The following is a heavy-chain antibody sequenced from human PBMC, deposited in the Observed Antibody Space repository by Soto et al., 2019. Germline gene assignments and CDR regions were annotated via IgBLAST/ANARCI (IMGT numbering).Heavy chain of an antibody. Sequence: ETLSLTCVVSGGSISSTNWWTLVRQTPGKGLEWIGEIYHTGSTKYKPALKNRVNISLDKSNNQLSLNLKSVTAADTSVYYCATLPPRIVVVVLPIPSWGQGTLVTVS. CDR3: ATLPPRIVVVVLPIPS. CDR2: IYHTGST. CDR1: GGSISSTNW. J-gene: IGHJ4*02. D-gene: IGHD2-15*01. V-gene: IGHV4-4*02.